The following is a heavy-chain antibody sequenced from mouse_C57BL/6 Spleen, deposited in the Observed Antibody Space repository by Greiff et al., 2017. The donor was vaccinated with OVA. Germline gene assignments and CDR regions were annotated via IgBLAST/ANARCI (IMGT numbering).Heavy chain of an antibody. Sequence: QVHEKQPGAELVRPGSSVKLSCKASGYTFTSYWMDWVKQRPGQGLEWIGNIYPSDSETHYNQKFKDKATLTVDKSSSTAYMQRSSLTSEDSAVYYCARRGGTSAYWGQGTLVTVSA. J-gene: IGHJ3*01. D-gene: IGHD5-1*01. CDR1: GYTFTSYW. CDR3: ARRGGTSAY. V-gene: IGHV1-61*01. CDR2: IYPSDSET.